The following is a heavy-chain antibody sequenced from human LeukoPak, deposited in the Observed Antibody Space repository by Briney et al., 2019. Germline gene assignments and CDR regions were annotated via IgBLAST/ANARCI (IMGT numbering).Heavy chain of an antibody. D-gene: IGHD3-3*01. J-gene: IGHJ6*02. V-gene: IGHV1-69*13. CDR1: GYTFTSYG. Sequence: SVKVSCKASGYTFTSYGISWVRQAPGQGLEWMGGIIPIFGTANYAQKFQGRVTITADESTSTAYMELSSLRSEDTAVYYCARVERKDYDFWSGYMTDYYYYGMDVWGQGTTVTVSS. CDR3: ARVERKDYDFWSGYMTDYYYYGMDV. CDR2: IIPIFGTA.